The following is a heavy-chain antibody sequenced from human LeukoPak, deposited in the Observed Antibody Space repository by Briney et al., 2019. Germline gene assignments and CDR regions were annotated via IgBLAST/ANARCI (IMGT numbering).Heavy chain of an antibody. V-gene: IGHV3-23*01. CDR2: ISGSGDRT. J-gene: IGHJ4*02. CDR1: GFTFSSYA. Sequence: GGSLRLSCAASGFTFSSYAMSWVRQAPGKGLEWVSGISGSGDRTYNADSVKGGFTISRDNSKNTLYLQMNSLRAEDTAVYYCAKGPFYDFWSGYAADYYFDYWGQGTLVTVSS. D-gene: IGHD3-3*01. CDR3: AKGPFYDFWSGYAADYYFDY.